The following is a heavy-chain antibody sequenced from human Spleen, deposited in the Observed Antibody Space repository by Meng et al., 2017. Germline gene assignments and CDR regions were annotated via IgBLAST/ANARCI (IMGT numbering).Heavy chain of an antibody. J-gene: IGHJ4*02. CDR2: ISYSGST. CDR1: GGSISSRSYS. Sequence: QRRLEEPGPGLGKPSGTLSLPGTVSGGSISSRSYSWGWIRQPPGKGLEWIGSISYSGSTYYNPSLKSRVTISVDTSKNQFSLKLSSVTAADTAVYYCARDLWGTMIIVPIQWGQGTLVTVSS. CDR3: ARDLWGTMIIVPIQ. D-gene: IGHD3-22*01. V-gene: IGHV4-39*07.